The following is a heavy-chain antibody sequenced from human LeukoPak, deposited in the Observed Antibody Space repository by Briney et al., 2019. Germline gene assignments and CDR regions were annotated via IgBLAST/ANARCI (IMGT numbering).Heavy chain of an antibody. D-gene: IGHD3-10*01. CDR2: ITSSGDDI. J-gene: IGHJ6*02. V-gene: IGHV3-48*03. CDR1: GFTFSSFE. Sequence: GGSLRLSCAASGFTFSSFEMNWVRQAPGKGLEWISFITSSGDDIFYADPVKGRFTISRDNAKNSLYLQMNSLRVEDTAVYYCARFPIQMVRGITSYYYGMDVWGQGTTVTVSS. CDR3: ARFPIQMVRGITSYYYGMDV.